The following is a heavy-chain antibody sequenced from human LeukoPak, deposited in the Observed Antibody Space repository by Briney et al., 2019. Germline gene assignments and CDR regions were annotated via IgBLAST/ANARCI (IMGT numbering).Heavy chain of an antibody. V-gene: IGHV3-48*01. Sequence: GGSLRLSCAASGLTFSSHSMNWVRQAPGKGLEWVSYISSSSSTIYYADSVKGRFTISRDNAKNSLYLQMNSLRAEDTAVYYCARASIAALSGYWGQGTLVTVSS. CDR1: GLTFSSHS. CDR3: ARASIAALSGY. D-gene: IGHD6-6*01. CDR2: ISSSSSTI. J-gene: IGHJ4*02.